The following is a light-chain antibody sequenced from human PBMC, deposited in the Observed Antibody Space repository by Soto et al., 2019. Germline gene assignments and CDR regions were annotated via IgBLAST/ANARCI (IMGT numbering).Light chain of an antibody. J-gene: IGLJ1*01. V-gene: IGLV2-14*01. CDR2: DVS. CDR1: SSDIGGYKY. Sequence: QSVLTQPASVSGSPGQSITISCTGTSSDIGGYKYVSWYQQHPGKAPKLMIYDVSSRPSGVSNRFSGSKSGNTATLTISGLQGEDEAEYYCRSYTGGSTYVFGTGNKVTVL. CDR3: RSYTGGSTYV.